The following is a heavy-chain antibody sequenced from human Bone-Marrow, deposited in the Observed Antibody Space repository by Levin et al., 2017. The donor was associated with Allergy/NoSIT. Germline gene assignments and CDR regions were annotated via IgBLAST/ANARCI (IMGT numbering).Heavy chain of an antibody. D-gene: IGHD3-22*01. J-gene: IGHJ5*02. Sequence: SETLSLTCTVSGGSIRSSSYYWGWIRQPPGKGLEWIGSINYSGTTYYNPSLKSRVTISVDTSTTQFSLKLSSVTAADTAVDYCARKYYESSGYYWGHDNWFEPWGQGTLVTVSS. V-gene: IGHV4-39*01. CDR2: INYSGTT. CDR1: GGSIRSSSYY. CDR3: ARKYYESSGYYWGHDNWFEP.